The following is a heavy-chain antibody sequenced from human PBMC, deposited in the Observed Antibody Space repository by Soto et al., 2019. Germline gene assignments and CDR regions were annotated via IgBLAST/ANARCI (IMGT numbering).Heavy chain of an antibody. Sequence: AASVKVSCKASGYTFTSYAMHWVRQAPGQRLEWMGWINAGNGNTKYSQKFQGRVTITRDTSASTAYMELSSLRSEDTAVYYCARDRGRYYYDSSGYHDAFDIWGQGTMVTVSS. V-gene: IGHV1-3*01. CDR3: ARDRGRYYYDSSGYHDAFDI. CDR1: GYTFTSYA. D-gene: IGHD3-22*01. J-gene: IGHJ3*02. CDR2: INAGNGNT.